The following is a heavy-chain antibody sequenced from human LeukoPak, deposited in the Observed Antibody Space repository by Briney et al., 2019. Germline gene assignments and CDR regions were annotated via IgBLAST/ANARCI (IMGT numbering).Heavy chain of an antibody. CDR3: ARDWGMELELQIRFDY. CDR2: ISGSGGTT. D-gene: IGHD1-7*01. CDR1: RFTLNSYA. J-gene: IGHJ4*02. V-gene: IGHV3-23*01. Sequence: GGCLRLSCATPRFTLNSYARNWGRQAPGKVLEWVPGISGSGGTTYYADSVKDRFTISRDTPKNTLYLQINSLRAEDTAVYYCARDWGMELELQIRFDYWGQGTLVTVSS.